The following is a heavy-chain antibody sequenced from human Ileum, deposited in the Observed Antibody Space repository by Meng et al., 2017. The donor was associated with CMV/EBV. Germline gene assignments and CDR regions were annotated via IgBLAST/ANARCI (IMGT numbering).Heavy chain of an antibody. J-gene: IGHJ5*02. V-gene: IGHV1-46*01. CDR3: ARERFLYLEFIPYL. Sequence: SGRTFTNCHMRWVRQGPGKGLEWMGIINPSDGSTSYAQKFQDRVTMNSDTSTNTVYMELSTLEAEDTAVYYCARERFLYLEFIPYLWGQGTLVTVSS. D-gene: IGHD3-3*01. CDR2: INPSDGST. CDR1: GRTFTNCH.